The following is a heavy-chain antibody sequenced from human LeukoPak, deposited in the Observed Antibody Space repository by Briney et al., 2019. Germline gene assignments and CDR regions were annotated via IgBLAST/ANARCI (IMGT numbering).Heavy chain of an antibody. D-gene: IGHD3-16*01. J-gene: IGHJ4*02. CDR1: GYTFTDYY. CDR2: FYPSPRTS. Sequence: ASVKVSCKASGYTFTDYYIHWGRQAPGRGGEYLGVFYPSPRTSHSPQSFRDRVTLTIDTSASTVYVDVGSLKSEDTAMYYCVRELRGGYFDFWGQGTLVTVSS. CDR3: VRELRGGYFDF. V-gene: IGHV1-46*03.